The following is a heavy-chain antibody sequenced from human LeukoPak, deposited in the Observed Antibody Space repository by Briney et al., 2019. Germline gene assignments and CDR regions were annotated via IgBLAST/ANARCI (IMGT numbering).Heavy chain of an antibody. CDR2: ISGSGGST. D-gene: IGHD3-22*01. J-gene: IGHJ4*02. Sequence: PGGSPRLACAGSRFTFSSYGMSWVRQAPGKGLEWVSAISGSGGSTYYADSVKGRFTISRDNSKNTLYLQMNSLRAEDTAVYYCTKSNYSDSSNKYYFDYWGQGTLVTVSS. CDR3: TKSNYSDSSNKYYFDY. V-gene: IGHV3-23*01. CDR1: RFTFSSYG.